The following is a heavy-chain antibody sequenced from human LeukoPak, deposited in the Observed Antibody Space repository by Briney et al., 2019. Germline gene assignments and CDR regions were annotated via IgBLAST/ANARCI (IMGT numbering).Heavy chain of an antibody. CDR3: ARQSSSYDILTGYSTNNWFDP. CDR1: GYSFTSYW. D-gene: IGHD3-9*01. CDR2: IYPGDSDT. J-gene: IGHJ5*02. Sequence: GESLKISCKGSGYSFTSYWIGWVRQMPGKGLEWMGIIYPGDSDTRYSPSFQGQVTISADKSISTAYLQWSSLKASDTATYYCARQSSSYDILTGYSTNNWFDPWGQGTLVTVSS. V-gene: IGHV5-51*01.